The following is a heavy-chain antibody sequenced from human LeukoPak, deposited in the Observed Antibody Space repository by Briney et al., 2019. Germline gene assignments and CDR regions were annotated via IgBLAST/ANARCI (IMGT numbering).Heavy chain of an antibody. CDR1: RDTFINNV. D-gene: IGHD5-24*01. Sequence: ASVKVSCKASRDTFINNVISWLRQVPGQGLEWMGGIIPIFGSAAYAQKFQGRVTITADESTSTAYMDLSSLRSEDTAVYYCARAGKGMATPPAGFDFWGQGTLIIVSS. CDR2: IIPIFGSA. CDR3: ARAGKGMATPPAGFDF. J-gene: IGHJ4*02. V-gene: IGHV1-69*13.